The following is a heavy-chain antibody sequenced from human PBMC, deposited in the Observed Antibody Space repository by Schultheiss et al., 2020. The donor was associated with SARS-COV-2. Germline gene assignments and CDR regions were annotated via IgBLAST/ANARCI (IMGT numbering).Heavy chain of an antibody. V-gene: IGHV4-59*12. CDR3: ARGDYGDYYAWVWFDP. CDR2: IYYSGST. CDR1: GGSISSYY. D-gene: IGHD4-17*01. Sequence: SQTLSLTCTVSGGSISSYYWSWIRQPAGKGLEWIGYIYYSGSTYYNPSLKSRVTISVDRSKNQFSLKLSSVTAADTAVYYCARGDYGDYYAWVWFDPWGQGTLVTVSS. J-gene: IGHJ5*02.